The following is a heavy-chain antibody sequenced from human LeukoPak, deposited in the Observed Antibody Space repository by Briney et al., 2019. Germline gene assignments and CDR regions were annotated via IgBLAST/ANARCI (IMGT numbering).Heavy chain of an antibody. CDR2: IYTSGST. CDR1: GGSISSGSYY. J-gene: IGHJ4*02. D-gene: IGHD5-12*01. V-gene: IGHV4-61*02. Sequence: SQTLSLTCTVSGGSISSGSYYWSWIRQPAGKGLEWIGRIYTSGSTNYNPSLKSRVTISVDTSKNQFSLKLSSVTAADTAVYYCARNFPDSGYDLLLDYWGQGTLVTVSS. CDR3: ARNFPDSGYDLLLDY.